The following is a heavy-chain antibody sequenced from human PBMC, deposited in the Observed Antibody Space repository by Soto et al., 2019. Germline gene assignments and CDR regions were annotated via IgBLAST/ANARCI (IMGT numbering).Heavy chain of an antibody. Sequence: QVQLQESGPGLVKPSGSLSLTCSVSGDSMSSSNWWNWVRQPPGKGLEWIGEAHHSGRTNYNQSLKSRVTLSVDRSQNYFSLQMTSVTDADTSVYYCARSEDAALDYWGQGTLVTVSS. CDR3: ARSEDAALDY. CDR1: GDSMSSSNW. CDR2: AHHSGRT. V-gene: IGHV4-4*02. D-gene: IGHD6-25*01. J-gene: IGHJ4*02.